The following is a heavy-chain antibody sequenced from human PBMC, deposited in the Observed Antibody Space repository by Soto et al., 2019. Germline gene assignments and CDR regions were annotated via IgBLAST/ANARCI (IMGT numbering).Heavy chain of an antibody. Sequence: SETLSLTCAVSGGSISSSNWWSWVRQPPGKGLEWIGEIYHSGSTNYNPSLKSRVTISVDKSKNQFSLKLSSVTAADTAVYYCARADVDTAMLIGYWGQGTLGTVAS. CDR3: ARADVDTAMLIGY. V-gene: IGHV4-4*02. CDR2: IYHSGST. D-gene: IGHD5-18*01. CDR1: GGSISSSNW. J-gene: IGHJ4*02.